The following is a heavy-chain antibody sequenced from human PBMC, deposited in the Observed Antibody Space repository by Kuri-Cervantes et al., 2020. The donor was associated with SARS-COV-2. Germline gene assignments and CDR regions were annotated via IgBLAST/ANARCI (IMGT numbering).Heavy chain of an antibody. CDR3: ARATWIQLYHAFDI. CDR2: ISYDGSNK. Sequence: GESLKISCAASGFTFSSYAMHWVRQAPGKGLEWVAVISYDGSNKYYADSVKGRFTISRDNSKNTLYLQMNSLRAEDTAVYYCARATWIQLYHAFDIWGQGTMVTVSS. J-gene: IGHJ3*02. CDR1: GFTFSSYA. D-gene: IGHD5-18*01. V-gene: IGHV3-30*14.